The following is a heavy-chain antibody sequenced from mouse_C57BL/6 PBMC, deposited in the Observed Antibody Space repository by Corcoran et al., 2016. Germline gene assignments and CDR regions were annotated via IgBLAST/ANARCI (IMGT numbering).Heavy chain of an antibody. D-gene: IGHD2-1*01. CDR2: INPNNGGT. V-gene: IGHV1-26*01. CDR1: GYTFTDYY. Sequence: EVQLQQSGPELVKPGASVKISCKASGYTFTDYYMNWVKQSHGKSLEWIGDINPNNGGTSYNQKFKGKATLTVEKSSSTAYMELRSLTSEDSAVYYCAKRSTMALMDYWGQGTSVTVSS. J-gene: IGHJ4*01. CDR3: AKRSTMALMDY.